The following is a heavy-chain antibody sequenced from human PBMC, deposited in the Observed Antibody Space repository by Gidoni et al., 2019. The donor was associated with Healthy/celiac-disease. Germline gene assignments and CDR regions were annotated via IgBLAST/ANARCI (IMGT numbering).Heavy chain of an antibody. CDR3: ARDSYYGSGSHLPDY. J-gene: IGHJ4*02. Sequence: EVQLVESGGGLVKPGGSLSLSCAASGFTFSSYSMNWVRQAPGKGLEWVSSISSSSSYIYYADSVKGRFTISRDNAKNSLYLQMNSLRAEDTAVYYCARDSYYGSGSHLPDYWGQGTLVTVSS. CDR1: GFTFSSYS. V-gene: IGHV3-21*01. CDR2: ISSSSSYI. D-gene: IGHD3-10*01.